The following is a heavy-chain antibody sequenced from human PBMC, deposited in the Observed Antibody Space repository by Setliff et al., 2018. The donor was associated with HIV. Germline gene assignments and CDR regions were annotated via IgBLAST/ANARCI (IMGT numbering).Heavy chain of an antibody. J-gene: IGHJ5*02. Sequence: PSETLSLTCTVSGDSITNGDYYWGWIRQPPGKGLEWIAIIHYSGRTYYDPSLKSRVTIFVDTSKTQFYLKLRSVTASDTAVYYCARYTSKLDWFDPWGQGTLVTVSS. V-gene: IGHV4-39*01. CDR2: IHYSGRT. D-gene: IGHD2-2*02. CDR1: GDSITNGDYY. CDR3: ARYTSKLDWFDP.